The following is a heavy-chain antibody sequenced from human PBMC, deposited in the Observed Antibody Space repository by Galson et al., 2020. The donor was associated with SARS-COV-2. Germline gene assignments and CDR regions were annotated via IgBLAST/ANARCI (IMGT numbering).Heavy chain of an antibody. CDR2: ISGSAGST. J-gene: IGHJ4*02. Sequence: GGSLRLSCAASGFTFSSYAMSWVRQAPGKGLEWVSAISGSAGSTYYADSVKGRFTISRDNSKNTLYLQMNSLRAEDTAVYYCAKVLRYYGSGSYYKSFGVFDYWGQGTLVTVSS. V-gene: IGHV3-23*01. CDR3: AKVLRYYGSGSYYKSFGVFDY. CDR1: GFTFSSYA. D-gene: IGHD3-10*01.